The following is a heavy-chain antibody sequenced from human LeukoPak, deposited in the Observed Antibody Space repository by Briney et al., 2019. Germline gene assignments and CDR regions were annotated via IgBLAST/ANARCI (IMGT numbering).Heavy chain of an antibody. D-gene: IGHD2-15*01. Sequence: NSSETLSLTCTASGGSISTSNYYWGWIRQPPGKGLEWIGNIFYSGSTYYSPSLKSRVTISLDTSRNQFSLKLNSVTAADTAVYYCARDGGYCSGGSCYWIFDYWGRGTLVTVSS. V-gene: IGHV4-39*07. J-gene: IGHJ4*02. CDR2: IFYSGST. CDR1: GGSISTSNYY. CDR3: ARDGGYCSGGSCYWIFDY.